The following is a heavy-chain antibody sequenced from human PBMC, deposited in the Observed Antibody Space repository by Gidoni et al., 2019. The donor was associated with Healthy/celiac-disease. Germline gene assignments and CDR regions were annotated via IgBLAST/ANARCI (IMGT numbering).Heavy chain of an antibody. D-gene: IGHD5-12*01. CDR2: IYYSGST. CDR1: GGSISSRSYY. J-gene: IGHJ4*02. V-gene: IGHV4-39*01. CDR3: ARLPRDGYNYAFFAY. Sequence: QLQLQESGPGLVKPSETLSLTCTVSGGSISSRSYYWGWIRQPPGKGLEWIGSIYYSGSTYYNPSLKCRFTISVDTSKNQFSLKLSSVTAADTAVYYCARLPRDGYNYAFFAYWGQGTLVTVSS.